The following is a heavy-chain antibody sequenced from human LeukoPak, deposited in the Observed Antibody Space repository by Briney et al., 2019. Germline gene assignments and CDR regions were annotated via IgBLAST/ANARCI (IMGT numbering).Heavy chain of an antibody. CDR1: GGSISSYY. Sequence: SETLSLTCTVSGGSISSYYWSWIRQPPGKGLEWIGYIYYSGSTNYNPSLKSRVTISVDTSKNQFSLKLSSVTAADTAVYYCARLPDYHYYYMDVWGKGTTVTISS. D-gene: IGHD1-14*01. CDR3: ARLPDYHYYYMDV. V-gene: IGHV4-59*08. CDR2: IYYSGST. J-gene: IGHJ6*03.